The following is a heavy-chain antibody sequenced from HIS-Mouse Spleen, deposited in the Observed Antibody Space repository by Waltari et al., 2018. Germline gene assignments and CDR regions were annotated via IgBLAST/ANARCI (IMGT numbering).Heavy chain of an antibody. V-gene: IGHV3-30*18. CDR2: ISYDGSNK. Sequence: QVQLVESGGGVVQPGRSRRLSCAASGFTFSSYGMHWVRQAPGKGLKWVAVISYDGSNKYYADSVKGRFTISRDNSKNTLYLQMNSLRAEDTAVYYCAKDKHHAFDYWGQGTLVTVSS. CDR3: AKDKHHAFDY. J-gene: IGHJ4*02. CDR1: GFTFSSYG.